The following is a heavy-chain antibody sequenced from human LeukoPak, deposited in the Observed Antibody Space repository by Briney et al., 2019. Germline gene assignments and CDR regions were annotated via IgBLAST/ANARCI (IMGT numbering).Heavy chain of an antibody. CDR2: FDPEDGET. Sequence: ASVKVSCKASGYTFTSYDINWVRQAPGKGLEWMGGFDPEDGETIYAQKFQGRVTMTEDTSTDTAYMELSSLRSEDTAVYYCATWLLLRYFDYWGQGTLVTVSS. J-gene: IGHJ4*02. CDR1: GYTFTSYD. V-gene: IGHV1-24*01. CDR3: ATWLLLRYFDY. D-gene: IGHD3-22*01.